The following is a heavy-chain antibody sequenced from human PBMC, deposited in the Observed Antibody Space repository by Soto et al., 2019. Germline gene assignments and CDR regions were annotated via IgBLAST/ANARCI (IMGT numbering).Heavy chain of an antibody. V-gene: IGHV4-61*01. CDR2: IYYSGST. CDR3: ARGDSSGYSDAFDI. Sequence: QVQLQESGPGLVKPSETLSLTCTVSGGSVSSGSYYWSWIRQPPGKGLEWIGYIYYSGSTNYNPSRKSRVTIAVDTAKHQFSLKLSSVTAADTAVYYWARGDSSGYSDAFDIWGQGTMVTVSS. CDR1: GGSVSSGSYY. J-gene: IGHJ3*02. D-gene: IGHD3-22*01.